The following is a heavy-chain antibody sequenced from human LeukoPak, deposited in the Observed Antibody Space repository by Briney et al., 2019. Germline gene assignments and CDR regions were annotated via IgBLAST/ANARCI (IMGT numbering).Heavy chain of an antibody. J-gene: IGHJ5*02. CDR1: GGSISSYY. CDR2: IYTSGST. Sequence: SETLSLTCTVSGGSISSYYWSWIRQPAGKGLEWIGRIYTSGSTNYNPSLKSRVTMSVDTSKNQFSLKLSSVTAADTAVYYCARDLDYGDYGESWFDPWGQGTLVTVSS. D-gene: IGHD4-17*01. V-gene: IGHV4-4*07. CDR3: ARDLDYGDYGESWFDP.